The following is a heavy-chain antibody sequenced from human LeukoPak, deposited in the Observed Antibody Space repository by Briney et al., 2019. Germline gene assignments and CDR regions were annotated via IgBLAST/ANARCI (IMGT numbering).Heavy chain of an antibody. D-gene: IGHD3-10*01. CDR2: INPSGGST. CDR1: GYTFTSYY. V-gene: IGHV1-46*01. J-gene: IGHJ5*02. Sequence: ASVTVSCTASGYTFTSYYMHWVRQAPGQGLEWMGIINPSGGSTSYAQKFQGRVTMTRDTSTSTVYMELSSLRSEDTAVYYCARDLGRIRAQRDLWGQGTLVTVSS. CDR3: ARDLGRIRAQRDL.